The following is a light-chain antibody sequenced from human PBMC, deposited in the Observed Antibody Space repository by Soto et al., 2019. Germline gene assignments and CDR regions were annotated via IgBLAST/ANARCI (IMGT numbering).Light chain of an antibody. CDR1: QIVSSSY. V-gene: IGKV3-20*01. CDR2: GAS. CDR3: QQYGSSHTIT. Sequence: EIVLTQSPGTLSLSPGERSPLSCLAIQIVSSSYLAWYQQKPGQAPRLLIYGASSRATGIPDRFSGSGSGTDFTLTISRLEPEDFAVYSCQQYGSSHTITFGQGTRLEIK. J-gene: IGKJ5*01.